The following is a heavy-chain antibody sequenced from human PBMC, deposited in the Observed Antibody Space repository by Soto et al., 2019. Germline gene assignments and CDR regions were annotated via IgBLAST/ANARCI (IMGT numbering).Heavy chain of an antibody. V-gene: IGHV4-4*02. CDR2: MSHIGSV. Sequence: QVLLQESGPGLVQPSGTLSLSCVVSGVSIGSNSYWGWVRQPPGKGLEWLGDMSHIGSVNYKPSLKRRVTISMAQSQNQFSLTLDSMTAAEMAVYYCARSLGWYAVDYWGQATLVIVSS. CDR3: ARSLGWYAVDY. J-gene: IGHJ4*02. CDR1: GVSIGSNSY. D-gene: IGHD6-19*01.